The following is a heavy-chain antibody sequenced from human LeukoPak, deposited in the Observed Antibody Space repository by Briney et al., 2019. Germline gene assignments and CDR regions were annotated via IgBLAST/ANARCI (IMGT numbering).Heavy chain of an antibody. V-gene: IGHV4-39*07. Sequence: SETLSLTCTVSGGSISSSSYYWGWIRQPPGKGLEWIGSIYYSGSTYYNPSLKSRVTISVDTSKNQFSLKLSSVTAADTAVYYCARAGGSGSYGKDFDYWGQGTLVTVSS. D-gene: IGHD3-10*01. CDR3: ARAGGSGSYGKDFDY. CDR2: IYYSGST. CDR1: GGSISSSSYY. J-gene: IGHJ4*02.